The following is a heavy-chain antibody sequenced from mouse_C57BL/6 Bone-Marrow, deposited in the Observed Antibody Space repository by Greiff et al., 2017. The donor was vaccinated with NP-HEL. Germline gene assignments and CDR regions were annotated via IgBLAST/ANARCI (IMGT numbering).Heavy chain of an antibody. D-gene: IGHD2-4*01. CDR1: GYTFTSYW. J-gene: IGHJ1*03. CDR3: ARDGGLRHLCWDFDV. V-gene: IGHV1-61*01. Sequence: VQLQQPGAELVRPGSSVKLSCKASGYTFTSYWMDWVKQRPGQGLEWIGNIYPSDSETHYNQKFKDKATLTVDKSSSTAYMQLSSLTSEDSAVYYCARDGGLRHLCWDFDVWGTGTTVTVAS. CDR2: IYPSDSET.